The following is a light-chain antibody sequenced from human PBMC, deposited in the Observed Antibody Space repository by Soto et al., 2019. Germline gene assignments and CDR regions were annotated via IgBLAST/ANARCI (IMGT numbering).Light chain of an antibody. J-gene: IGLJ3*02. V-gene: IGLV2-8*01. CDR3: FSYTASDMWV. CDR1: SSDVGKYDY. Sequence: QSVLTQPPSASGSPGQSVTISCTGTSSDVGKYDYVSWFQHHPGKAPKLIIYEVSKRPSGVPDRFSGSKSGSTASLTVSGLQTEDEADYYCFSYTASDMWVFGGGTKLTVL. CDR2: EVS.